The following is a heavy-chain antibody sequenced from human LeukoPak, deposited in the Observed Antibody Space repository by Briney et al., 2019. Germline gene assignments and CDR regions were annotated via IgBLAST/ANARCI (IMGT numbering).Heavy chain of an antibody. CDR1: GYTFTGYY. V-gene: IGHV1-2*02. J-gene: IGHJ4*02. CDR3: ARLLLWFGESTDY. CDR2: INPNSGGT. Sequence: ASVKVSCKASGYTFTGYYMHWVRQAPGQGIEWMGWINPNSGGTNYAQKFQGRVTMTRDTSISTAYMELSRLRSDDTAVYYCARLLLWFGESTDYWGQGTLVTVSS. D-gene: IGHD3-10*01.